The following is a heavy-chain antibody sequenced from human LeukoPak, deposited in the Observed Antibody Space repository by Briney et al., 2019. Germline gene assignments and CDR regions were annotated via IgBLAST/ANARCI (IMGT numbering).Heavy chain of an antibody. CDR2: IRSSSSYL. CDR1: GFTFSSFW. D-gene: IGHD3-22*01. Sequence: GGSLRLSCAASGFTFSSFWMRWVRQDPGKGLEWVSSIRSSSSYLYYAVSRKGRYTISRDNAKNSLYLQMNSLRAEDTAVYYCARDLEKSYYYDSSGYYWDYWGQGTLLTVS. CDR3: ARDLEKSYYYDSSGYYWDY. J-gene: IGHJ4*02. V-gene: IGHV3-21*06.